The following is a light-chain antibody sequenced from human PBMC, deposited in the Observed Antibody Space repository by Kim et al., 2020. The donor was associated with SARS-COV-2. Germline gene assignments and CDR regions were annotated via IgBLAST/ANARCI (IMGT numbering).Light chain of an antibody. Sequence: QPVLTQPPSASASLGASVTLTCTPSSGYSNYKVDWYQQRPGKGPRFVMRVGTGGIVGSKGDGIPDRFSVLGSGLNRYLTIKNIQEEDESDYHCGADHGSGSNFVYVFGTGTNVTVL. J-gene: IGLJ1*01. CDR1: SGYSNYK. CDR2: VGTGGIVG. V-gene: IGLV9-49*01. CDR3: GADHGSGSNFVYV.